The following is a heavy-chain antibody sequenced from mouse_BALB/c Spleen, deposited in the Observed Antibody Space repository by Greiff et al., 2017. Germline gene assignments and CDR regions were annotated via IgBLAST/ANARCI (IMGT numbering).Heavy chain of an antibody. D-gene: IGHD2-4*01. CDR3: ARYYDFPDYAMDY. Sequence: VQLQQSGAELVKPGASVKLSCKTSGYTFTSYWIQWVKQRPGQGLGWIGEIFPGTGTTYYNEKFKGKATLTIDTSSSTAYMQLSSLTSEDSAVYFCARYYDFPDYAMDYWGQGTSVTVSS. CDR1: GYTFTSYW. V-gene: IGHV1S132*01. CDR2: IFPGTGTT. J-gene: IGHJ4*01.